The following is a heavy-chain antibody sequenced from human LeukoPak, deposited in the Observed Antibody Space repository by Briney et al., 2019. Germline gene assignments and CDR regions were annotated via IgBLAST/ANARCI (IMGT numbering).Heavy chain of an antibody. CDR1: GDSISSDY. J-gene: IGHJ3*02. V-gene: IGHV4-4*07. Sequence: SETLSLTCSVSGDSISSDYWSWIRQLAGKGLEWIGRIYTTGSTNYNPSLKSRVTMSVDTSKNQFSLKLSSVTAADTAVYYCARHMVRGVHAFDIWGQGTMVTVSS. D-gene: IGHD3-10*01. CDR3: ARHMVRGVHAFDI. CDR2: IYTTGST.